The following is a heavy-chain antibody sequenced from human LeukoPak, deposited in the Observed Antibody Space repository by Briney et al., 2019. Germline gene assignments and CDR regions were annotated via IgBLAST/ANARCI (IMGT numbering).Heavy chain of an antibody. V-gene: IGHV1-18*01. J-gene: IGHJ4*02. Sequence: ASVKVSCKASGYTFTSYGISWVRQAPGQGLEWMGWISAYIGNTNYAQKLQGRVTMTTDTSTSTAYIELRRLRSDDTAVYYCARDIQTYYDFWSGYCFDYWGQGTLVTVSS. CDR2: ISAYIGNT. CDR3: ARDIQTYYDFWSGYCFDY. CDR1: GYTFTSYG. D-gene: IGHD3-3*01.